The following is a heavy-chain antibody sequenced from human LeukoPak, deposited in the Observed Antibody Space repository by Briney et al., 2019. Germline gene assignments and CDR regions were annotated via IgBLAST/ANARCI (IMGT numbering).Heavy chain of an antibody. J-gene: IGHJ6*04. CDR1: GFTFSNYW. CDR3: ARAVLMVYAPLDV. V-gene: IGHV3-74*01. D-gene: IGHD2-8*01. CDR2: INSDGSST. Sequence: QTGGSLRLSCAASGFTFSNYWMHWVRQAPGKGPEYFSRINSDGSSTNYADSVKGRFTISRDNAKNTLYLHMNSLRAEDTAVYYCARAVLMVYAPLDVWGKGTTVTVSS.